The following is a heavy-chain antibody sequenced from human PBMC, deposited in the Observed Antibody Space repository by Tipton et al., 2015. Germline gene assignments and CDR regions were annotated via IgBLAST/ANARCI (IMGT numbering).Heavy chain of an antibody. Sequence: QLVQSGAEVKKPGASVKVSCKASGYTFTSYGISWVRQAPGQGLEWMGWISAFNGNTNYAQKLQGRVTMTTDTSTSTAYMELRSLRSDDTAVYYCARDVLRFLEWSSDGMDVWGQGTTVTVSS. V-gene: IGHV1-18*01. CDR3: ARDVLRFLEWSSDGMDV. D-gene: IGHD3-3*01. CDR1: GYTFTSYG. J-gene: IGHJ6*02. CDR2: ISAFNGNT.